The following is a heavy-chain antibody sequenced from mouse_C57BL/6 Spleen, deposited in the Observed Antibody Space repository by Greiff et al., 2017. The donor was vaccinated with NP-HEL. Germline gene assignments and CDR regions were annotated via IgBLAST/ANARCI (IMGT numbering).Heavy chain of an antibody. J-gene: IGHJ3*01. CDR2: IDPSDSYT. CDR1: GYTFTSYW. V-gene: IGHV1-69*01. CDR3: ARAYYSNYESFFAY. Sequence: QVQLKQPGAELVMPGASVKLSCKASGYTFTSYWMHWVKQRPGQGLEWIGEIDPSDSYTNYNQKFKGKSTLTVDKSSSTAYMQLSSLTSEDSAVYYCARAYYSNYESFFAYWGQGTLVTVSA. D-gene: IGHD2-5*01.